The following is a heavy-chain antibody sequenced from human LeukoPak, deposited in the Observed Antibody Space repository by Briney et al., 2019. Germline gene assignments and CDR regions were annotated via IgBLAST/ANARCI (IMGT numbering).Heavy chain of an antibody. CDR1: GFTFSSYG. D-gene: IGHD3-9*01. CDR2: IYSGGST. Sequence: PGGSLRLSCAASGFTFSSYGMHWVRQAPGKGLEWVSVIYSGGSTYYADSVKGRFTISRDNSKNTLYLQMNSLRAEDTAVYYCAREVYILTGYPYFDYWGQGTLVTVSS. J-gene: IGHJ4*02. CDR3: AREVYILTGYPYFDY. V-gene: IGHV3-66*01.